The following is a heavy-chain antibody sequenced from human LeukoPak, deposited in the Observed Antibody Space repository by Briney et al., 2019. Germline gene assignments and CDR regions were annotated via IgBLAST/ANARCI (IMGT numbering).Heavy chain of an antibody. CDR2: IYYSEST. J-gene: IGHJ3*02. CDR3: ARGRDYYDSSGDNIPGAFDM. Sequence: SETLSLTCTLSGGSISSSSYYWGWIRQPPGNGLEWIGSIYYSESTYYNPSLKTRVTISVDTSKNQFSLKLRSVNAADTAVYYCARGRDYYDSSGDNIPGAFDMWGQGTMVSVS. CDR1: GGSISSSSYY. V-gene: IGHV4-39*07. D-gene: IGHD3-22*01.